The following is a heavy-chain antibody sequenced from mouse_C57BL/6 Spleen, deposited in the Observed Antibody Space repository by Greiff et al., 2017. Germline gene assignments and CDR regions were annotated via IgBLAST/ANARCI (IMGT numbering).Heavy chain of an antibody. CDR1: GYTFTSYW. Sequence: VQLQQPGAELVQPGASVKLSCKASGYTFTSYWMHWVKQRPGRGLEWIGRIDTNSGGTKYNEKFKSKATFTVDKHSTTAFMHLRRLTSDDSAVYYCARSSAGSWFAYWGQGTLVTVSA. V-gene: IGHV1-72*01. CDR3: ARSSAGSWFAY. J-gene: IGHJ3*01. CDR2: IDTNSGGT.